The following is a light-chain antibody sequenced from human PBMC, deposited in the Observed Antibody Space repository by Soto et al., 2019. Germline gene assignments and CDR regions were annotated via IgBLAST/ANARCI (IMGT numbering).Light chain of an antibody. J-gene: IGKJ4*01. Sequence: DIVMTQSPDSLAVSLGERATINCKSSQRVLYSSNNKNYLAWYQQKPGQPPKLLIYWASTRESGVPDRFSGSGSGTDFTLTISSLQAEDVAVYYCQQYYSFGGGTKVEIK. CDR2: WAS. CDR3: QQYYS. V-gene: IGKV4-1*01. CDR1: QRVLYSSNNKNY.